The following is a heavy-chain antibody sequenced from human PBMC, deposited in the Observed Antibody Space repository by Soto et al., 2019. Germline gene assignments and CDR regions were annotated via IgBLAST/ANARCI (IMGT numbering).Heavy chain of an antibody. Sequence: SETLSLTCAVYGVSFSGYYWIWIRQPPGKGLEWIGEINHSGSTNYNPSLKSRVTISVDTSKNQFSLKLSSVTAADTAVYYCASPEGYDAFDIWGQGTMVTVS. V-gene: IGHV4-34*01. CDR2: INHSGST. CDR1: GVSFSGYY. J-gene: IGHJ3*02. D-gene: IGHD3-22*01. CDR3: ASPEGYDAFDI.